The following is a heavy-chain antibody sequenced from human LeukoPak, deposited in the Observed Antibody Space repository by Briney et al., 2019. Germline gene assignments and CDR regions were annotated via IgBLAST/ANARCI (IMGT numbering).Heavy chain of an antibody. CDR3: ARDLQTGLAFDA. V-gene: IGHV3-21*06. CDR2: LSGGGRLI. Sequence: GGSLRRSCAASGVSFSSVTMKWVRQAPGKELEWVSSLSGGGRLIWYSGSVKGRFTISRDNAANSLFLQINSLRVEDTAVYYCARDLQTGLAFDAWGQGTVVAVSS. J-gene: IGHJ3*01. D-gene: IGHD7-27*01. CDR1: GVSFSSVT.